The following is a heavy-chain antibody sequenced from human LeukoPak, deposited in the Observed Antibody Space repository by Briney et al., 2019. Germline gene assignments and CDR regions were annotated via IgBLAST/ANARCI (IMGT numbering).Heavy chain of an antibody. J-gene: IGHJ4*02. Sequence: GGSLRLSCAASGFTFSNYLMNWVRQAPGKGLEWVGRIKSKTDGGTTDYAAPVKGRYTISRDDSKNTLYLQMNSLKTEDTAVYYCTTGYDFWSGYSHWGQGTLVTVSS. CDR1: GFTFSNYL. CDR3: TTGYDFWSGYSH. CDR2: IKSKTDGGTT. V-gene: IGHV3-15*01. D-gene: IGHD3-3*01.